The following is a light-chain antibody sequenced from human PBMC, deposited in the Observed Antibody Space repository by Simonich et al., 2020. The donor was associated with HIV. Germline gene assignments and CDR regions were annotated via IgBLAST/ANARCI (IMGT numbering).Light chain of an antibody. Sequence: EIVLTQSPGTLSLSPGERATLSCRASQRVSSSYLAWYQQKPGQDPRLLIYGASTRATGIPDRFSGSGSGTDFTLTISRLEPEDFAVYYCHQYGSSLHTFGQGTKLEIK. CDR1: QRVSSSY. J-gene: IGKJ2*01. CDR3: HQYGSSLHT. V-gene: IGKV3-20*01. CDR2: GAS.